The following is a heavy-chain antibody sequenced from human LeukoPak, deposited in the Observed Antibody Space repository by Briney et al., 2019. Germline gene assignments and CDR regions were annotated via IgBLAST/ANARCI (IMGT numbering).Heavy chain of an antibody. CDR1: GGSISSYY. CDR3: ARHRDFWGNLRYYFDY. CDR2: IYHSGST. D-gene: IGHD3-3*01. V-gene: IGHV4-59*08. J-gene: IGHJ4*02. Sequence: SETLSLTCTVSGGSISSYYWNWIRQPPGKGLELIGCIYHSGSTNYNPSLKSRVTISVDTSKNHFSLKLSSVTAADTAVYYCARHRDFWGNLRYYFDYWGQGTMVTVSS.